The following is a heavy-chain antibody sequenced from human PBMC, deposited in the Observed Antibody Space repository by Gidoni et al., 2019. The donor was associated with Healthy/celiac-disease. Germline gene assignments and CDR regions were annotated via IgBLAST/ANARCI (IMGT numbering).Heavy chain of an antibody. CDR2: ISSSSSTI. V-gene: IGHV3-48*02. Sequence: EVQLVESGGGLVQPGGSLRLSCAASGFTFSSYSMNWVRQAPGKGLEWVSYISSSSSTIYYADSVKGRFTISRDNAKNSLYLQMNSLRDEDTAVYYCARDARSPVTTVPFDYWGQGTLVTVSS. CDR1: GFTFSSYS. CDR3: ARDARSPVTTVPFDY. D-gene: IGHD4-17*01. J-gene: IGHJ4*02.